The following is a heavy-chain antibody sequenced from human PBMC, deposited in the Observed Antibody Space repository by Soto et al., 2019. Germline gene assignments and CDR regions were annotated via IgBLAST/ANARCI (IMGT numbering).Heavy chain of an antibody. CDR1: GYTFSRYY. CDR2: INPSGGST. Sequence: AASVKVSCKASGYTFSRYYIHWVRQAPGQGLEWMGIINPSGGSTSYAQKFQGRVTMTRDASTSTVYMELSSLRSEDTAVYYCARSYYYDSSGYDAFDIWGQGTMVTVSS. D-gene: IGHD3-22*01. CDR3: ARSYYYDSSGYDAFDI. J-gene: IGHJ3*02. V-gene: IGHV1-46*01.